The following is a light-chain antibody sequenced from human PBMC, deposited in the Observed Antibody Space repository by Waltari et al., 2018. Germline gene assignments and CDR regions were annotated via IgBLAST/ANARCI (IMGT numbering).Light chain of an antibody. J-gene: IGKJ4*01. Sequence: EIVLTQSPATLSLSPGERATLSCRASHSVNWYLAWYQQRPGQAPQLLIYDASNRATGIPARFSGSGSETDFTLTISSLQPEDSAVYYCQQRRNWPRTFGGGTKVEIK. CDR1: HSVNWY. V-gene: IGKV3-11*01. CDR2: DAS. CDR3: QQRRNWPRT.